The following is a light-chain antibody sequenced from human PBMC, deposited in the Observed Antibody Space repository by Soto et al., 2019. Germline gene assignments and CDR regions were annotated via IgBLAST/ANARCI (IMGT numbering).Light chain of an antibody. Sequence: EIVMTQSPATLSVSPGERATLSCRASQSVSSNLAWYQQKPGHAPRLLIYGASTRATGIPARFSGSGSGTEFTLTISSLQSEDFAVYYCQQYNNWHTFGPGTKVDIK. CDR2: GAS. J-gene: IGKJ3*01. V-gene: IGKV3-15*01. CDR1: QSVSSN. CDR3: QQYNNWHT.